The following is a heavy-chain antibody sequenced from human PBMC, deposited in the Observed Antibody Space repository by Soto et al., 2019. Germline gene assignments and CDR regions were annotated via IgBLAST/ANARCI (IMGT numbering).Heavy chain of an antibody. J-gene: IGHJ6*02. CDR3: ARSGGITMVRGVMGYYYYGMDV. Sequence: LSLTCAVSGGSISSGGYSWSWIRQPPGKGLEWIGYIYHSGSTYYNPSLKSRVTISVDRSKNQFSLKLSSVTAADTAVYYCARSGGITMVRGVMGYYYYGMDVWGQGTTVTVSS. CDR2: IYHSGST. D-gene: IGHD3-10*01. CDR1: GGSISSGGYS. V-gene: IGHV4-30-2*01.